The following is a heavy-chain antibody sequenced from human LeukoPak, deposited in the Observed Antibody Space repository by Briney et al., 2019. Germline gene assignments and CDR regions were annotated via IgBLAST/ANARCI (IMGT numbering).Heavy chain of an antibody. CDR2: IYYSGST. Sequence: SETLSLTCTVSGGSISSGGYYWSWIRQHPGKGLEWIGYIYYSGSTYYNPSLKSRVTISVDTSKNQFSLKLSSVTAADTAVYYCARGWNYYDSSGYYNWFDPWGQGTLVTVSS. CDR3: ARGWNYYDSSGYYNWFDP. D-gene: IGHD3-22*01. CDR1: GGSISSGGYY. J-gene: IGHJ5*02. V-gene: IGHV4-31*03.